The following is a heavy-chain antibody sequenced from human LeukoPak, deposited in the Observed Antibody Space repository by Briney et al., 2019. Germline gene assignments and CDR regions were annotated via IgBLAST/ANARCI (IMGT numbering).Heavy chain of an antibody. V-gene: IGHV3-53*01. CDR3: AKDVRGYSYGYRLDAFDI. D-gene: IGHD5-18*01. Sequence: GGSLRLSCAASGFTVSSNYMSWVRQAPGRGLEWVSVIYSGGSTYYADSVKGRFTISRDNSKNTLYLQMNSLRAEDTAVYYCAKDVRGYSYGYRLDAFDIWGQGTMVTVSS. CDR2: IYSGGST. CDR1: GFTVSSNY. J-gene: IGHJ3*02.